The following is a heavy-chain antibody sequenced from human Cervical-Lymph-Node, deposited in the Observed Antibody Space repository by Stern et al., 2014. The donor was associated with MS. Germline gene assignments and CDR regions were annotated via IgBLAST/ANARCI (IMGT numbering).Heavy chain of an antibody. D-gene: IGHD6-19*01. CDR2: ITLSGGST. J-gene: IGHJ6*02. CDR3: AREVAGHRLGMMDV. V-gene: IGHV1-46*01. CDR1: GHTCTSYY. Sequence: VQLVQSGAEVKKPGASVRVSCKASGHTCTSYYMHRVRQAPGQGLEWMGIITLSGGSTSYAQKFQGRVTMTRDTSTSTVYMELSSLRSEDTAVYYCAREVAGHRLGMMDVWGQGTAVTVSS.